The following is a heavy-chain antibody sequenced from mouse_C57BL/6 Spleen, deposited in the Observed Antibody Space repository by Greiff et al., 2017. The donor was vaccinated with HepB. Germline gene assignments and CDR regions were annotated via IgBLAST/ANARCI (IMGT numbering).Heavy chain of an antibody. D-gene: IGHD1-1*01. CDR2: IDPSDSET. CDR1: GYTFTSYW. CDR3: AIYYGSSSWYFDV. V-gene: IGHV1-52*01. Sequence: QVQLQQPGAELVRPGSSVKLSCKASGYTFTSYWMHWVKQRPIQGLEWIGNIDPSDSETHYNQKFKDKATLTVDKSSSTAYMQLSSLTSEDSAVYYCAIYYGSSSWYFDVWGTGTTVTVSS. J-gene: IGHJ1*03.